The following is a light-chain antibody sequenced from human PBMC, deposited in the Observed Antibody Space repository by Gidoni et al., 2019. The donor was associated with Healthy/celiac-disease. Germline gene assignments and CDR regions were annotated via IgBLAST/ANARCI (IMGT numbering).Light chain of an antibody. CDR2: LNSDGSH. J-gene: IGLJ2*01. CDR3: QTWGTGVVV. CDR1: SGHSSYA. Sequence: QLLLTQSPSASASLGASVKLTCTLSSGHSSYAIAWHQQQPEKGPRYLMKLNSDGSHSKGDGIPDRFSGSSSGAERYLTISSLQSEDEADYYWQTWGTGVVVFGGGTKLTVL. V-gene: IGLV4-69*01.